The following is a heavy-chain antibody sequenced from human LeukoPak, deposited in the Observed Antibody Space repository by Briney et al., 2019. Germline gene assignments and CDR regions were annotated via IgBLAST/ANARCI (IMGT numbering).Heavy chain of an antibody. CDR1: GSTFRSYG. V-gene: IGHV3-7*01. D-gene: IGHD3-9*01. J-gene: IGHJ4*02. CDR2: INQDGSEK. Sequence: PGGSLRLSCVASGSTFRSYGINWVRQAGGKGLEWVANINQDGSEKYYVDSVKGRFTISRDNAKNSLYLQVKSLRAEDTAVYYCAREVYDSSTGSFDYWGQGTLVTVSS. CDR3: AREVYDSSTGSFDY.